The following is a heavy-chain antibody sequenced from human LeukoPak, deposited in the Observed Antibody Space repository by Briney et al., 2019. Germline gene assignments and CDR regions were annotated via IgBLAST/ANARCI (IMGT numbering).Heavy chain of an antibody. J-gene: IGHJ3*02. Sequence: SETLSLTCTVSGSSIINSFFYWGWIRQPPGKGLEWIGSINYSGSTYYNPSLKSRVTISVDTSKNQFSLKLSSVTAADTAVYYCARGDITMVRGVIITRVLNAFDIWGQGTMVTVSS. CDR1: GSSIINSFFY. CDR2: INYSGST. V-gene: IGHV4-39*07. D-gene: IGHD3-10*01. CDR3: ARGDITMVRGVIITRVLNAFDI.